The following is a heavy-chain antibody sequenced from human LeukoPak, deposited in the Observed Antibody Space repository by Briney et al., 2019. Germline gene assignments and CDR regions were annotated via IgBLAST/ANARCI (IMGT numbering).Heavy chain of an antibody. Sequence: TSETLSLTCTVSGGSINSYWSWIRQPPGKGLEWIGYIYYSGSTNYNPSLKSRVTISVDTSKNQFSLKLSSVTAADTAVYYCASINYYDSSGYWYYFDYWGQGTLVTVSS. D-gene: IGHD3-22*01. V-gene: IGHV4-59*01. CDR2: IYYSGST. CDR3: ASINYYDSSGYWYYFDY. CDR1: GGSINSY. J-gene: IGHJ4*02.